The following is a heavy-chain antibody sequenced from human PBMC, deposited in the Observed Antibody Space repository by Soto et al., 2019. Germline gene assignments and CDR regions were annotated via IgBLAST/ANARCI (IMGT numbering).Heavy chain of an antibody. CDR1: A. V-gene: IGHV3-23*01. D-gene: IGHD1-1*01. CDR3: VRTIQPGTTTYFDY. J-gene: IGHJ4*02. CDR2: ISPDGGST. Sequence: AVSCFRKAPGKGLEWVSAISPDGGSTSYAASVKGRFTFSRDDSKNSVYLQMNSLKTEDTAVYYCVRTIQPGTTTYFDYWGQGTLVTVSS.